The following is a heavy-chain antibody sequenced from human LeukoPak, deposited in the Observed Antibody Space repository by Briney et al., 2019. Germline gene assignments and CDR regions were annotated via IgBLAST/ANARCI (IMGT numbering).Heavy chain of an antibody. D-gene: IGHD4/OR15-4a*01. J-gene: IGHJ4*02. CDR2: INYSGST. CDR3: ASILYGANGFDY. Sequence: SETLSLTCAVSGGSVSSYHWTWVRQVPGKGLEWTGYINYSGSTICNPSLETRVTISVDTSKNQLSLKLTSVTAADTAVYYCASILYGANGFDYWGQGTLVTVSS. V-gene: IGHV4-59*02. CDR1: GGSVSSYH.